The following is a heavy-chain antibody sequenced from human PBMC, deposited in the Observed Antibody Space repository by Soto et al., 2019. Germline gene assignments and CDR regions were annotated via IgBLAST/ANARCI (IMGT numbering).Heavy chain of an antibody. CDR3: ARDWRNYYDSSGYYYSSGY. CDR2: ISSSSSYI. CDR1: GFTFSSYS. Sequence: GGPLRLSCAASGFTFSSYSMNWVRQAPGKGLEWVSSISSSSSYIYYADSVKGRFTISRDNAKNSLYLQMNSLRAEDTAVYYCARDWRNYYDSSGYYYSSGYWGQGTLVTVSS. V-gene: IGHV3-21*01. D-gene: IGHD3-22*01. J-gene: IGHJ4*02.